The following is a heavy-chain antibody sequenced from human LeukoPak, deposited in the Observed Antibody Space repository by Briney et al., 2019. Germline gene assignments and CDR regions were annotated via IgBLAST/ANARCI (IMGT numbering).Heavy chain of an antibody. CDR3: ASAQYDSSGHVVAFDI. V-gene: IGHV1-8*01. CDR2: MNRKSGNT. J-gene: IGHJ3*02. Sequence: GSVRVSCKASGYTFSSYDMNWVRQAPGEGLEWMGWMNRKSGNTVYAQKVQGRVPMPRTTSISPAYMELTSLRSEDTAVYSCASAQYDSSGHVVAFDIWGQGTMVTVSS. CDR1: GYTFSSYD. D-gene: IGHD3-22*01.